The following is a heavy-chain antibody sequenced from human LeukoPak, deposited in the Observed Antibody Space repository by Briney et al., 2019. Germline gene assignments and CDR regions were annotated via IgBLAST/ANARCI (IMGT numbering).Heavy chain of an antibody. CDR1: GFTFSSYW. Sequence: GGSLRLSCATSGFTFSSYWMSWVRQVPGKGLEWVASISQDGSAKTYVDSVKGRFTISRDNAENSLYLQMDSLRAEDTAVYYCAFVAYNWNPGSAWGQGTLVTVSS. J-gene: IGHJ5*02. D-gene: IGHD1-20*01. V-gene: IGHV3-7*01. CDR2: ISQDGSAK. CDR3: AFVAYNWNPGSA.